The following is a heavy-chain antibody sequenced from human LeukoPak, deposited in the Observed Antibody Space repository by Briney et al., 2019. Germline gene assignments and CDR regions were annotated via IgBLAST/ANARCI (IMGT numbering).Heavy chain of an antibody. Sequence: ASVKVSCKASGYTFTSYDINWVRQATGQGLEWMGWMNPNSGNTGYAQKFQGRVTMTRNTSISTAYMELSSLRSEDTAVYYGGRSGLWFGESLGYWGQGTLVTVSS. CDR1: GYTFTSYD. CDR2: MNPNSGNT. D-gene: IGHD3-10*01. J-gene: IGHJ4*02. CDR3: GRSGLWFGESLGY. V-gene: IGHV1-8*01.